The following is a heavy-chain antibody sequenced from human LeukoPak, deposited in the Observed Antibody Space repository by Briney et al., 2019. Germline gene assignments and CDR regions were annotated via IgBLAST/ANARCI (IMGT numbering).Heavy chain of an antibody. V-gene: IGHV4-59*01. J-gene: IGHJ4*02. CDR2: IYYSGST. CDR1: GGSISSYY. CDR3: ARVVAVAGTGY. Sequence: SETLSLTCTVSGGSISSYYWSWIRQPPGKGLEWIGYIYYSGSTNYNPSLKSRVTISVDTSKNQFSLKLSSVTAADTAVYYCARVVAVAGTGYWGQGTLVTVSS. D-gene: IGHD6-19*01.